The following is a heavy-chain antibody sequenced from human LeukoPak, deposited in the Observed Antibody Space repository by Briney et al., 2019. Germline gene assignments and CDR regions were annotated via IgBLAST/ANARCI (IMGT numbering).Heavy chain of an antibody. V-gene: IGHV4-34*01. Sequence: SETLSLTCAVYGGSFTGYSWRWIRQSPTKGLEWIGELNHNGNTYYNPSLKSRVIISVDTSKNQFSLNLTSVTAADTAVYYCARGRIYYGSGPLLYWGQGSLVTVSS. D-gene: IGHD3-10*01. CDR2: LNHNGNT. CDR3: ARGRIYYGSGPLLY. J-gene: IGHJ4*02. CDR1: GGSFTGYS.